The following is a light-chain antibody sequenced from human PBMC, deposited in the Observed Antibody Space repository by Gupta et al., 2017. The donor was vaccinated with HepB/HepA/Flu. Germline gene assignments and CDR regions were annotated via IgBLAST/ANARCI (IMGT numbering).Light chain of an antibody. CDR3: QQDHKYYT. CDR2: KAS. CDR1: QSISTW. V-gene: IGKV1-5*03. J-gene: IGKJ2*01. Sequence: DIQMTQSPSTLSASVGDRVIITCRASQSISTWLAWYQQKPGKAPNLLIYKASTLQTGVPSRFSGSGSGTEFTLSISSLQPDDGATYFCQQDHKYYTFGQGTKVEIK.